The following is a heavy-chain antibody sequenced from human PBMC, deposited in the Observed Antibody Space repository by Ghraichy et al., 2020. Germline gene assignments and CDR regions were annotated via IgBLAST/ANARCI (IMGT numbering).Heavy chain of an antibody. D-gene: IGHD2/OR15-2a*01. CDR3: ARDRRISTAPNDAFDI. CDR2: IYYTGST. J-gene: IGHJ3*02. CDR1: GDSISSNY. V-gene: IGHV4-59*01. Sequence: SETLSLTCTVSGDSISSNYWSWIRQRPGKGLEWLGYIYYTGSTNYDPSLKSRVTISIDTSKTQFSLKLSSVTPADTAMYYCARDRRISTAPNDAFDIWGQGTMFTVSS.